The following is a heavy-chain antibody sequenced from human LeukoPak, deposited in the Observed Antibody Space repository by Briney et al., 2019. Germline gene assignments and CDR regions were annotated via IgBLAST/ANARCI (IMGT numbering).Heavy chain of an antibody. CDR3: AIPTWLEPFDY. CDR1: GYTLTELS. Sequence: ASVKVSCKVSGYTLTELSMHWVRQAPGKGLEWMGGFDPEDGETIYAQKFQGRVTMTEDTTTDTAYMDLSSLRSEDTAVYYCAIPTWLEPFDYCGQAPLVTASS. D-gene: IGHD6-19*01. CDR2: FDPEDGET. J-gene: IGHJ4*02. V-gene: IGHV1-24*01.